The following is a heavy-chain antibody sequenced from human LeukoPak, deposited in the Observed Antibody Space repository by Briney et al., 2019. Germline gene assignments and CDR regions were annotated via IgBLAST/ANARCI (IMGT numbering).Heavy chain of an antibody. CDR2: INANSGTT. CDR3: AKPISGGLAVTADWFHP. Sequence: GGSLRLSCAASGFSFSFYAMSWLRQPPGKGLEWVSTINANSGTTSYAASVRGRFTISRDNSKNTLYLQVNTLRADDTATYYCAKPISGGLAVTADWFHPWGQGTLVVASS. D-gene: IGHD6-19*01. J-gene: IGHJ5*01. CDR1: GFSFSFYA. V-gene: IGHV3-23*01.